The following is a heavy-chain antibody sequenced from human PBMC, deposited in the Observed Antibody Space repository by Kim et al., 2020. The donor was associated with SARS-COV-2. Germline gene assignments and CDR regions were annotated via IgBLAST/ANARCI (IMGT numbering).Heavy chain of an antibody. Sequence: KSRVTISVDTSKNQFSLKLSSVTAADTAVYYCARSPTYYYDTSGYFSTDYWGQGTLVTVSS. D-gene: IGHD3-22*01. CDR3: ARSPTYYYDTSGYFSTDY. J-gene: IGHJ4*02. V-gene: IGHV4-39*01.